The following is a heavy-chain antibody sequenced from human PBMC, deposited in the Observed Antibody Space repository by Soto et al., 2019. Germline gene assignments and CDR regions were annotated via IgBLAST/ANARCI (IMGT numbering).Heavy chain of an antibody. CDR2: IYYSGST. D-gene: IGHD3-22*01. V-gene: IGHV4-30-4*01. Sequence: SETLSLTCTVSGGSISSGDYYWSWIRQPPGKGLEWIGYIYYSGSTHYNPSLKSRVTISIDTSKNQFSLKLSSVTAADTAVYYCARTDYYDSSGYLFEYWGQGTLVTVS. CDR1: GGSISSGDYY. CDR3: ARTDYYDSSGYLFEY. J-gene: IGHJ4*02.